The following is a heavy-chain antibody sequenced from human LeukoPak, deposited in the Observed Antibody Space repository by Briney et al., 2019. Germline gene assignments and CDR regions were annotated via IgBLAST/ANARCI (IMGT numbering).Heavy chain of an antibody. CDR2: ISAYNGNT. CDR1: GYTFTSYG. Sequence: GASVKVSCKASGYTFTSYGISWVRQAPGQGLEWMGWISAYNGNTNYAQKPQGRVTMTTDTSTSTAYMELRSLRSDDTAVYYCASSTSGYSYGYGAFDIWGQGTMVTVSS. J-gene: IGHJ3*02. V-gene: IGHV1-18*01. D-gene: IGHD5-18*01. CDR3: ASSTSGYSYGYGAFDI.